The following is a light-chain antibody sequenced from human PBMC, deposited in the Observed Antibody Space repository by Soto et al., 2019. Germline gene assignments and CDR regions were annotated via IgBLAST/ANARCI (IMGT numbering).Light chain of an antibody. J-gene: IGKJ1*01. CDR2: GAS. V-gene: IGKV3-20*01. CDR1: QSVSSNY. Sequence: IVLTQSACTLSLSPGERATLSCRASQSVSSNYLAWYQQKPGQAPRLLIYGASSRATGIPDRFSGSGSGTDFTLTISRLEPEDFAVYYCQQYGDSTGWTFGQGTNVDTK. CDR3: QQYGDSTGWT.